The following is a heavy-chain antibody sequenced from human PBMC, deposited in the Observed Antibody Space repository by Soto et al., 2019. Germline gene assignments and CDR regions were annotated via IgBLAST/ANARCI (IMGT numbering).Heavy chain of an antibody. CDR3: GRGRSGQIVVFY. J-gene: IGHJ4*02. Sequence: ASVKVSCKASGYTFTGHYIHWVRQAPEQGPEWMGEIGPESGATRYAQRFQGRVTMTRDMSITTVYMELNNLSPDDTSVYYCGRGRSGQIVVFYWGQGTPVTVSS. CDR1: GYTFTGHY. D-gene: IGHD1-26*01. V-gene: IGHV1-2*02. CDR2: IGPESGAT.